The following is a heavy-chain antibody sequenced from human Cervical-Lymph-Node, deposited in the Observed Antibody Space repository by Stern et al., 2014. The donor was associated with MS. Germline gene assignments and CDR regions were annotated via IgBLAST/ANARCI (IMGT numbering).Heavy chain of an antibody. D-gene: IGHD2-15*01. J-gene: IGHJ5*02. V-gene: IGHV1-69*06. CDR2: IIPMFGTP. CDR3: ANDPSGMRNTGSCYSCGNWFDP. CDR1: GGTFSTYA. Sequence: QVQLVQSGAEVKKPGSSVKVSCKPSGGTFSTYAINWMRQAPGQGLEWMGGIIPMFGTPNYAQKFQGRVTIIADKSTSTAYMELSSLRPEDTAVYYCANDPSGMRNTGSCYSCGNWFDPWGQGTLVTVSS.